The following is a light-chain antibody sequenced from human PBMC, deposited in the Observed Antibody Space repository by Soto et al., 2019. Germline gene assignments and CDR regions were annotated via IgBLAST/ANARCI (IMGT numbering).Light chain of an antibody. CDR3: CSYAGRYTYV. V-gene: IGLV2-11*01. CDR1: SSDVGGYNY. J-gene: IGLJ1*01. CDR2: DVN. Sequence: QSALTQPRSVSGSPGQSVAISCPGTSSDVGGYNYVSWYQQHPGKAPKVMIFDVNKRPSGVPDRFSGSKSGNTASLTISGLQAEDEADYYCCSYAGRYTYVFGTGTKVTVL.